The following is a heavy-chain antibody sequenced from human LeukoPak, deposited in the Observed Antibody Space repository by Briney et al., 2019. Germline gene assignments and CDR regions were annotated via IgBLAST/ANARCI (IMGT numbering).Heavy chain of an antibody. CDR1: GFTFSRTW. CDR2: IHEDGSEK. V-gene: IGHV3-7*03. Sequence: VGSLRLSCAASGFTFSRTWMSWARQAPGKGLEWVANIHEDGSEKYYVESVKGRFTVSRDNAKNSLNLQMSSMRAEDTAVYYCVLGDVKDWGQGTLVTVSS. D-gene: IGHD3-10*02. J-gene: IGHJ4*02. CDR3: VLGDVKD.